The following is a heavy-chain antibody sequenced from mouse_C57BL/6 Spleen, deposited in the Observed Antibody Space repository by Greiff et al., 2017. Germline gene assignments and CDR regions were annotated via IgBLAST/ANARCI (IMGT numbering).Heavy chain of an antibody. CDR3: ARSLGRGYFDY. D-gene: IGHD4-1*01. V-gene: IGHV3-8*01. CDR1: GYSITSAY. J-gene: IGHJ2*01. Sequence: EVQGVESGPGLAKPSQTLSLTCSVTGYSITSAYWNWIRKFPGNKLEYMGYISYSGSTYYNPSLKSRISITRDTSKNQYYLQLNSVTTEDTATYYCARSLGRGYFDYWGQGTTLTVSS. CDR2: ISYSGST.